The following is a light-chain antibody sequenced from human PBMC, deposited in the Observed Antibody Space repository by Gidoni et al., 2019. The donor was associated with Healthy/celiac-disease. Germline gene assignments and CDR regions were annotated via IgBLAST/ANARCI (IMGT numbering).Light chain of an antibody. V-gene: IGKV3-20*01. Sequence: IVLTQSPCTLSLSPGERATLSCRAIQSVSSSYLAWYQQKPGQAPRLLIYGASSRATGIPDRFSGSGSGTDFTLTISRLEPEDFAVYYCQQYGSSPPKTFGQGTKVEIK. J-gene: IGKJ1*01. CDR3: QQYGSSPPKT. CDR2: GAS. CDR1: QSVSSSY.